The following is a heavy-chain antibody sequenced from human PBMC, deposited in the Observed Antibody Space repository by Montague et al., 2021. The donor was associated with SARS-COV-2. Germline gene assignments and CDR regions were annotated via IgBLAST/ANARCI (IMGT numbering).Heavy chain of an antibody. V-gene: IGHV4-34*01. J-gene: IGHJ4*02. CDR2: IRHDGST. CDR1: GAPFSGYY. Sequence: LVKPTQTLSLTCAASGAPFSGYYWSWIRQPPGKGLEWIGEIRHDGSTNYNPSLKSRITMSVDTSKNRFSLKLDSMTAADTAVYYCARGLGVAVIKRFDYWGQGSLVTVSS. D-gene: IGHD3-22*01. CDR3: ARGLGVAVIKRFDY.